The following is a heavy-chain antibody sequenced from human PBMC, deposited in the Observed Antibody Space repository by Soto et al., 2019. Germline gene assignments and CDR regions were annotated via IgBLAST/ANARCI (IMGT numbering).Heavy chain of an antibody. J-gene: IGHJ4*02. D-gene: IGHD3-10*01. V-gene: IGHV3-23*01. CDR3: AKAGGSGSYYAERDYYFYY. CDR2: ISGSGGST. CDR1: GFTFNRYA. Sequence: EVQLLESGGGLVQPGGSLRLSCAASGFTFNRYAMSWVRQSPGKGLEWVSTISGSGGSTYYADSVQGRFSISRDNSKNTLSLQVNSLRVEDTAIYYCAKAGGSGSYYAERDYYFYYWCQGTLVTVSS.